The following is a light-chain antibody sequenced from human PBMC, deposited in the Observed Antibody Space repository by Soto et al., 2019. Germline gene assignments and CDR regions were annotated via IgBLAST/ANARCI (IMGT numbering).Light chain of an antibody. J-gene: IGLJ1*01. V-gene: IGLV2-14*01. CDR1: SSDVGAYNY. CDR3: FSFTTDWTHV. Sequence: QSVLTQPASVSGSPVQSITISCTGTSSDVGAYNYVSWFQPHPGKAPTLIISEVSNRPSGVSNRFSGSKSGNAASLTISGLQAEDEADYFCFSFTTDWTHVFGTGTKVTVL. CDR2: EVS.